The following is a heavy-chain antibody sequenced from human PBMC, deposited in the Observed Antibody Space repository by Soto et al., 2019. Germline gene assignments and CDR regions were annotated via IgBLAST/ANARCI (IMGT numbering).Heavy chain of an antibody. D-gene: IGHD6-13*01. Sequence: GGSLRLSCAASGFAFSTYAMTWVRQAPGKGLEWVSVISGSGGSSYYAASVKGRFTISRDNSKNTLFLQMNGLRAEDTAVYYCAKVTKRAAAGRYEYYKYGMDVWGQGTTVTVSS. CDR1: GFAFSTYA. V-gene: IGHV3-23*01. CDR2: ISGSGGSS. J-gene: IGHJ6*02. CDR3: AKVTKRAAAGRYEYYKYGMDV.